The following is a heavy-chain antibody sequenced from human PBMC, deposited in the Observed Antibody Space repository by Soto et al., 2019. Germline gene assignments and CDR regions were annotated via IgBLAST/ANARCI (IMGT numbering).Heavy chain of an antibody. J-gene: IGHJ4*02. CDR1: GYTLTSYY. V-gene: IGHV1-46*01. Sequence: ASVKVSCKAPGYTLTSYYMHWVRQAPGQGLEWMGIINPSGGSTNYAQKFQGRVTMTRDTSTSTVYMELSSLRSEDTAVYYCAKSGGYSYGYQETDYWGQGTLVTGSS. CDR3: AKSGGYSYGYQETDY. D-gene: IGHD5-18*01. CDR2: INPSGGST.